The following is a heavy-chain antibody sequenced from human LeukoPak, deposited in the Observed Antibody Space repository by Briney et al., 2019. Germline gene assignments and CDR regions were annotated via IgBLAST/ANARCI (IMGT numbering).Heavy chain of an antibody. V-gene: IGHV3-74*01. D-gene: IGHD3-9*01. CDR3: ARGPLTGFRGYYYYYMDV. CDR1: GFTFSSYG. Sequence: GGSLRLSCAASGFTFSSYGMHWVRQAPGKGLVWVSRINSDGGSTSYADSVKGRFTISRDNAKNTLYLQMNSLRAEDTAVYYCARGPLTGFRGYYYYYMDVWGKGTTVTVSS. J-gene: IGHJ6*03. CDR2: INSDGGST.